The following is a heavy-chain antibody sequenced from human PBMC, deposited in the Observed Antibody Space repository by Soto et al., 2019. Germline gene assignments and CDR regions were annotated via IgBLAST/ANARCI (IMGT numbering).Heavy chain of an antibody. D-gene: IGHD2-2*01. CDR3: ARASLGRTSPGYYYYMDV. CDR1: GYTFTSYA. V-gene: IGHV1-3*01. J-gene: IGHJ6*03. CDR2: INAGNGNT. Sequence: ASVKVSCKASGYTFTSYAMHWVRQAPGQRLEWMGWINAGNGNTKYSQKFQGRVTITRDTSASTAYMELSSLRSEDTAVYYCARASLGRTSPGYYYYMDVWGKGTTVTVSS.